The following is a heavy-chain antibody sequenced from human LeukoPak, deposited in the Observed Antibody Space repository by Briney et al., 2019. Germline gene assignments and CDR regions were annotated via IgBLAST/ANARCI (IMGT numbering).Heavy chain of an antibody. J-gene: IGHJ5*02. CDR3: ASPRKAAAGRGWFDP. CDR1: GGSFSGYY. V-gene: IGHV4-34*01. Sequence: SETLSLTCAVYGGSFSGYYWSWIRQPPGKGLEWIGEINHSGSANYNPSPKSRVTISVDTSKNQFSLKLSSVTAADTAVYYCASPRKAAAGRGWFDPWGQGTLVTVSS. CDR2: INHSGSA. D-gene: IGHD6-13*01.